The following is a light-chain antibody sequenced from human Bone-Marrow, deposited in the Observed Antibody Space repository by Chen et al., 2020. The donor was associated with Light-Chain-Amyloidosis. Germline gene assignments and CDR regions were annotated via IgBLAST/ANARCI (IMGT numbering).Light chain of an antibody. J-gene: IGLJ3*02. V-gene: IGLV1-40*01. Sequence: QSVLTQPPSVSGAPGHRVTISCTGSSSNIGAGFRVHWYHQVPGTAPKLLIYDNNTRPSGVPDRFSGSNSGTSASLAITGLQEEDEGDYYCQSYDSSLSEVFGGGTKLTVL. CDR3: QSYDSSLSEV. CDR1: SSNIGAGFR. CDR2: DNN.